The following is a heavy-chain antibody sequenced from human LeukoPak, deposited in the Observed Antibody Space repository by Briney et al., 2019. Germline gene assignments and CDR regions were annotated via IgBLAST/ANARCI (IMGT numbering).Heavy chain of an antibody. J-gene: IGHJ6*03. CDR3: ARGGLRVMVYRLYYMDV. CDR2: INPNSGDT. Sequence: SVKVSCKASGYSFTGYYMHWVRQAPGQGLEWMGWINPNSGDTKYAQKFQGRVTMTRDTSISTAYMELTRLRSDDTAVYYCARGGLRVMVYRLYYMDVWGKGTTVTVSS. V-gene: IGHV1-2*02. D-gene: IGHD2-8*01. CDR1: GYSFTGYY.